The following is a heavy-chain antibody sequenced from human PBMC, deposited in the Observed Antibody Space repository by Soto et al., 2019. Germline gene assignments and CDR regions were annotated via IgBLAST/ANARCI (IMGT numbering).Heavy chain of an antibody. CDR1: GFIFSSYA. CDR2: ISASGDNA. CDR3: ARDLRWEPPYYYGMDV. Sequence: PGGSLRLSCTASGFIFSSYAMSWVRQAPGKGLEWVSAISASGDNAYYADSVKGRFTISRDRSKSLYLQMNSLRDEDTAVYYCARDLRWEPPYYYGMDVWGQGTTVTVSS. V-gene: IGHV3-23*01. D-gene: IGHD1-26*01. J-gene: IGHJ6*02.